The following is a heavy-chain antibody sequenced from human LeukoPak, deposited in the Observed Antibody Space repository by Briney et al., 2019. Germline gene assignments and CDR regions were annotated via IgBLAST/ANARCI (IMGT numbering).Heavy chain of an antibody. CDR1: GFTVSSNY. V-gene: IGHV3-21*01. D-gene: IGHD6-13*01. J-gene: IGHJ3*02. CDR2: ISSSSSYI. Sequence: GGSLRLSCAASGFTVSSNYMSWVRQAPGKGLEWVSSISSSSSYIYYADSVKGRFTISRDNAKNSLYLQMNSLRAEDTAVYYCARDSRGEGRAAAGRGAFDIWGQGTMVTVSS. CDR3: ARDSRGEGRAAAGRGAFDI.